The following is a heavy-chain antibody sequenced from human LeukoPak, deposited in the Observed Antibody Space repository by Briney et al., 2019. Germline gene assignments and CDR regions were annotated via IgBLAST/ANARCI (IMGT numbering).Heavy chain of an antibody. Sequence: GGSLRLSCTASGFTFSSFAMSWVRQAPGKGLEWVSAISGSGGSTYYADSVKGRFTISRDNSKNTLYLQMNSLRAEDTAVYYCAKRGGLPPLDYYYYYMDVWGKGTTVTVSS. J-gene: IGHJ6*03. CDR2: ISGSGGST. V-gene: IGHV3-23*01. CDR1: GFTFSSFA. D-gene: IGHD2-21*02. CDR3: AKRGGLPPLDYYYYYMDV.